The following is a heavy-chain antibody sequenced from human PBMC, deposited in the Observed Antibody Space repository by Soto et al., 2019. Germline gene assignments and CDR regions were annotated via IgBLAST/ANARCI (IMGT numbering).Heavy chain of an antibody. J-gene: IGHJ5*02. CDR2: IYYSGST. V-gene: IGHV4-30-4*01. CDR3: ARVPSFWGSIAAAGTRVWFDP. D-gene: IGHD6-13*01. CDR1: GGSISSGDYY. Sequence: SETLSLTCTVSGGSISSGDYYWSWIRQPPGKGLEWIGYIYYSGSTYYNPSLKSRVTISVDTSKNQFSLKLSSVTAADTAVYYCARVPSFWGSIAAAGTRVWFDPWGQRTPVTVSS.